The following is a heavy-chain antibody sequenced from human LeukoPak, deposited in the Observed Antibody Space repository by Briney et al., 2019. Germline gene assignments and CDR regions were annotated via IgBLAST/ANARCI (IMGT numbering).Heavy chain of an antibody. Sequence: GGSLRLSCAASGFPFSSYSMNWVRQAPGKGLEWVSYITSSSSTIYYADSVKGRFTISRDNARDSLYLQMNSLTAEDTAVYYCANPASLSGFNYWGQGTLVTVSS. J-gene: IGHJ4*02. D-gene: IGHD3-10*01. V-gene: IGHV3-48*04. CDR3: ANPASLSGFNY. CDR2: ITSSSSTI. CDR1: GFPFSSYS.